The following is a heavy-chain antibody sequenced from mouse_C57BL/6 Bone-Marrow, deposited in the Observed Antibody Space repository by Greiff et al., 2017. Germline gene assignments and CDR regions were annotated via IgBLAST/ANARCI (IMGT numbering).Heavy chain of an antibody. CDR2: ISDGGSYT. Sequence: EVKLMESGGGLVKPGGSLKLSCAASGFTFSSYAMSWVRQTPEKRLEWVATISDGGSYTYYPDNVKGRFTISRDNAKNNLYLHMSHLKSEDTAVYYCARNWDLDYGGRGTTLTVTS. CDR1: GFTFSSYA. D-gene: IGHD4-1*01. J-gene: IGHJ2*01. CDR3: ARNWDLDY. V-gene: IGHV5-4*03.